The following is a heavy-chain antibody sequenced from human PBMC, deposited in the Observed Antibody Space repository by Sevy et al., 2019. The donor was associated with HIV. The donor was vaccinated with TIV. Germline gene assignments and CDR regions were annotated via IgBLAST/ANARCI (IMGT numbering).Heavy chain of an antibody. CDR2: IWYDGSNK. CDR3: AKVHYGDYARPYDAFDI. V-gene: IGHV3-33*06. J-gene: IGHJ3*02. D-gene: IGHD4-17*01. CDR1: GFTFSSYG. Sequence: GGSLRLSCAASGFTFSSYGMHWVRQAPGKGLEWVAVIWYDGSNKYYADSVKGRFTISRDNSKNTLYLQMNSLRAEDTAVYYCAKVHYGDYARPYDAFDIWGQGTMVTVSS.